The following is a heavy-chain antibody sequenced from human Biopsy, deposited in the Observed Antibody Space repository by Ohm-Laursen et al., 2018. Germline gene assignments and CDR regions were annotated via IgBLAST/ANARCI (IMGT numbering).Heavy chain of an antibody. J-gene: IGHJ4*02. CDR3: ARNLGYGDYAVLRF. V-gene: IGHV1-69*06. Sequence: GASVKVSCKASGGTFSNYAITWVRQAPGQGLEWMGGIIPFYGTTNYAQKFQDRATITADKSTSTAYMELSSLRFEDTAVYYCARNLGYGDYAVLRFWGQGTLVTVSP. CDR1: GGTFSNYA. D-gene: IGHD4-17*01. CDR2: IIPFYGTT.